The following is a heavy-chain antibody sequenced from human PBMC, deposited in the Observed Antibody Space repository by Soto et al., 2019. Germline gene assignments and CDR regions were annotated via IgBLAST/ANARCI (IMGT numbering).Heavy chain of an antibody. CDR2: IYWDNDK. CDR3: VHSRCGGDCLQSYSSHYYYGMDV. Sequence: QITLKESGPTLVKPTQTRTLTCTFSGFSLNTGGLAVGWIRQPPGKALEWLALIYWDNDKRYSPSLRSRLTINKDTSKNQVVLTMTNMDPVDAATYYCVHSRCGGDCLQSYSSHYYYGMDVWGQGNTVTVSS. V-gene: IGHV2-5*02. J-gene: IGHJ6*02. CDR1: GFSLNTGGLA. D-gene: IGHD2-21*02.